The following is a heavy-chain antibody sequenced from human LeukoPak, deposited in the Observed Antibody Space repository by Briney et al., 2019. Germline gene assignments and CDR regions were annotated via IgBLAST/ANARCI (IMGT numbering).Heavy chain of an antibody. V-gene: IGHV3-7*01. CDR2: IKQDGSEM. Sequence: PGGSLRLSCAASGFTFSSFWMTWVRQAPGKGLEWVANIKQDGSEMYYVDSVKGRFTISRDNAKNSLYLQMNSLRAEDTAVYYCASHGSSGHDPLTWGQGTLVTVSS. CDR1: GFTFSSFW. D-gene: IGHD5-12*01. CDR3: ASHGSSGHDPLT. J-gene: IGHJ4*01.